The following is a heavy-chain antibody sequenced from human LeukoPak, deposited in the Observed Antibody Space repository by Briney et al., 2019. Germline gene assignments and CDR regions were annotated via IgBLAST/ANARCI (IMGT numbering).Heavy chain of an antibody. Sequence: GGSLRLSCAASGFTFSSYSMNWVRQAPGKGLEWVSSISSSSSYIYYADSVKGRFTISRDNAKNSLYLQMNSLRAEDTAVHYCARDEGDGSYFDNWGQGTLVTVSS. CDR2: ISSSSSYI. V-gene: IGHV3-21*01. J-gene: IGHJ4*02. D-gene: IGHD2-15*01. CDR3: ARDEGDGSYFDN. CDR1: GFTFSSYS.